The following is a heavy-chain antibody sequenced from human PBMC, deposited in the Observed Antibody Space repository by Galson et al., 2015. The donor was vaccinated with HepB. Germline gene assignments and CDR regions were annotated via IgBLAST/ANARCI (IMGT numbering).Heavy chain of an antibody. Sequence: SLRLSCAASGFTFSSYGMHWVRQAPGKGLEWVAVISYDGSNKYYADSVKGRFTISRDNSKNTLYLQMNSLRAEDTAVYYCAKELDCSSTSCYAYYYYYGMDVWGQGTTVTVSS. CDR1: GFTFSSYG. CDR2: ISYDGSNK. D-gene: IGHD2-2*01. CDR3: AKELDCSSTSCYAYYYYYGMDV. V-gene: IGHV3-30*18. J-gene: IGHJ6*02.